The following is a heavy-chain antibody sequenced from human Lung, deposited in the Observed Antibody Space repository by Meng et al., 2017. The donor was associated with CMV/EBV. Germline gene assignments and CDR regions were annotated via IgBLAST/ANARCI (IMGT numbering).Heavy chain of an antibody. J-gene: IGHJ4*02. D-gene: IGHD4-23*01. CDR1: GDIVSSNSAA. V-gene: IGHV6-1*01. CDR2: TYYRSKWYH. CDR3: ARGINGGCGD. Sequence: VQLPQSGPGLVKPSQTLSLTCAISGDIVSSNSAAWHWIRQSPSRGLEWLGRTYYRSKWYHEYAVSVKSRITISPDTPKNQFSLQLNSMTPEDTAVYYCARGINGGCGDWGQGTLVTVSS.